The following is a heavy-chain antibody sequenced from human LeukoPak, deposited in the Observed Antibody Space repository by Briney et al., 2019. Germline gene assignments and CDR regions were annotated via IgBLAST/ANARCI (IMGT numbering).Heavy chain of an antibody. CDR1: GGSISSGSYY. CDR3: ARERLYSSSFRSYYYMDV. V-gene: IGHV4-61*02. CDR2: IYTSGST. Sequence: SETLSLTCTVSGGSISSGSYYWSWIRQPAGKGLEWIGRIYTSGSTNYNPSLKSRVTISVDTSKNQFSLKLSSVTAADTAVYYCARERLYSSSFRSYYYMDVWGKGTTVTVSS. J-gene: IGHJ6*03. D-gene: IGHD6-6*01.